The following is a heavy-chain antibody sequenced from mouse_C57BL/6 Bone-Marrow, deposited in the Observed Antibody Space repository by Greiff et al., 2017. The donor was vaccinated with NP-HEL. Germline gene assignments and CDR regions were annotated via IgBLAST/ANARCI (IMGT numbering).Heavy chain of an antibody. CDR3: ARAYYYGSSYGYYAMDY. V-gene: IGHV5-4*03. D-gene: IGHD1-1*01. CDR2: ISDGGSYT. J-gene: IGHJ4*01. Sequence: EVMLVESGGGLVKPGGSLKLSCAASGFTFSSYAMSWVRQTPEKRLEWVATISDGGSYTYYPDNVKGRFTISRDNAKNNLYLQMSHLKSEDTAMYYCARAYYYGSSYGYYAMDYWGQGTSVTVSS. CDR1: GFTFSSYA.